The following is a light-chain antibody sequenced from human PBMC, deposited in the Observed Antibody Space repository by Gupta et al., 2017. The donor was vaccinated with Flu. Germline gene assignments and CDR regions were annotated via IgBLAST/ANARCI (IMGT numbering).Light chain of an antibody. CDR3: QQHNNYPWT. CDR1: QDISKW. CDR2: GSF. Sequence: DIHLTPFPSTLSASVGDRVVITCRASQDISKWLAWYQQKPGKAPKLLMYGSFILENGVPTRFSGSGYGTDFTLTINGLQPEDSATYYCQQHNNYPWTFGRGTKVEIE. V-gene: IGKV1-5*03. J-gene: IGKJ4*01.